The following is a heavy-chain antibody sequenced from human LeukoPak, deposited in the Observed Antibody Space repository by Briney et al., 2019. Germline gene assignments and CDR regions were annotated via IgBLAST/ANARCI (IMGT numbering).Heavy chain of an antibody. Sequence: SETLSLTCTVSGGSISSSSYYWGWIRQPPGKGLEWIGSIYYSGSTYYNPSLKSRVTISVDTSKNQFSLKLSSVTAADTAVYYCARLLGYCSGGNRYAAYYGMDVWGQGTTVTVSS. CDR1: GGSISSSSYY. J-gene: IGHJ6*02. CDR2: IYYSGST. V-gene: IGHV4-39*01. CDR3: ARLLGYCSGGNRYAAYYGMDV. D-gene: IGHD2-15*01.